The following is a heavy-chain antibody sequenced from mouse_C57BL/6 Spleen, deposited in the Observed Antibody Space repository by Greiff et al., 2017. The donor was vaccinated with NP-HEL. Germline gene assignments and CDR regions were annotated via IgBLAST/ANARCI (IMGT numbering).Heavy chain of an antibody. V-gene: IGHV2-2*01. CDR3: ARNLATMVTTKRYYAMDY. Sequence: QVQLKQSGPGLVQPSQSLSITCTVSGFSLTSYGVHWVRQSPGKGLEWLGVIWSGGSTDYNAAFISRLSISKDNSKSQVFFKMNSLQADDTAIYYCARNLATMVTTKRYYAMDYWGQGTSVTVSS. CDR1: GFSLTSYG. J-gene: IGHJ4*01. CDR2: IWSGGST. D-gene: IGHD2-2*01.